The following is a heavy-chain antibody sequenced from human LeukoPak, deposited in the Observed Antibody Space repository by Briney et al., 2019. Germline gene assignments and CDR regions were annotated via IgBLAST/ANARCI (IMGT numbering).Heavy chain of an antibody. CDR2: IYTSGST. CDR1: GGSISSYY. V-gene: IGHV4-4*07. D-gene: IGHD1-26*01. Sequence: SETLSLTCTVSGGSISSYYWSWIRQPAGKGLEWIGRIYTSGSTNYNPSLKSRVTMSLDTSKNQFSLQLSSVTAADTAVYYCAREYLVGAISDAFDIWGQGTMVTVSS. CDR3: AREYLVGAISDAFDI. J-gene: IGHJ3*02.